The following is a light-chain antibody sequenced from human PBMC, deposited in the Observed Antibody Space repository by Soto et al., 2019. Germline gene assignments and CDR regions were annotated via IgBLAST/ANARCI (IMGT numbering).Light chain of an antibody. CDR3: SSYTRSNTLEA. J-gene: IGLJ1*01. CDR2: EVN. CDR1: SRDVGGSNH. Sequence: QSVLIQPASVSGSPGQSITISCTGTSRDVGGSNHVSWYQHHPHRAPKLLIYEVNYRPSGVSSRFSGSKSGNTASLTISGLQAEDEADYYCSSYTRSNTLEAFGVGTRAPS. V-gene: IGLV2-14*01.